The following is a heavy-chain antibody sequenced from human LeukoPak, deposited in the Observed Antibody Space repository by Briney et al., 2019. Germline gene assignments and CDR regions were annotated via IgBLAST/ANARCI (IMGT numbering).Heavy chain of an antibody. Sequence: SETLSLTCTVSGGSINTPNYYWGWIRQTPGKGLEWIGNIFYSGGTYYSPSLTSRVTISLDMSRNQFSLKLNSVTAADTAVYYCARRVSGSYRPGSFDYWGQGTLVTVSS. CDR2: IFYSGGT. D-gene: IGHD1-26*01. V-gene: IGHV4-39*07. CDR1: GGSINTPNYY. J-gene: IGHJ4*02. CDR3: ARRVSGSYRPGSFDY.